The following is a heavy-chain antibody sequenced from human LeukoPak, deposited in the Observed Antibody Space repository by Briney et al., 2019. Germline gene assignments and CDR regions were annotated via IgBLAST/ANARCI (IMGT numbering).Heavy chain of an antibody. J-gene: IGHJ6*02. CDR3: AKNYFPYYYDSSFSYYFYGMDV. CDR1: GFTFDDYA. V-gene: IGHV3-9*01. CDR2: ISWNGDNI. Sequence: GRSLRLSCAASGFTFDDYAIHWVRHAPGKGLEWVSGISWNGDNIAYADSVKGRFTISRDNAKNSLYLQMNSLRAEDTALYYCAKNYFPYYYDSSFSYYFYGMDVWGQGTTVTVSS. D-gene: IGHD3-22*01.